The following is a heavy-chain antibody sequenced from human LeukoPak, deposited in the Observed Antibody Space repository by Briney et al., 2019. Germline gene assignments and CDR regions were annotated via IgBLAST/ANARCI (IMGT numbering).Heavy chain of an antibody. CDR3: ARHSGRIVCDAFDI. CDR1: GFTFSSYS. J-gene: IGHJ3*02. Sequence: KPGGSLRLSCAASGFTFSSYSMNLVRQAPGKGLEWVSSISSSSSYIYYADSVKGRFTISRDNAKNSLYLQMNSLRAEDTAVYYCARHSGRIVCDAFDIWGQGTMVTVSS. V-gene: IGHV3-21*01. CDR2: ISSSSSYI. D-gene: IGHD5-12*01.